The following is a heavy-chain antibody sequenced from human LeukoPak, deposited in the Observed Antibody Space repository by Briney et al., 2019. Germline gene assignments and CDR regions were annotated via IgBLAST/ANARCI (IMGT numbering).Heavy chain of an antibody. CDR3: ARDLELLWFGDSGAFDI. D-gene: IGHD3-10*01. J-gene: IGHJ3*02. V-gene: IGHV1-18*01. CDR2: ISAYNGNT. Sequence: ASVKVSCKASGYTFTSYGISWVRQAPGQGLEWMGWISAYNGNTNYAQKLQGRVTMTTDTSTSTAYMELRSLRSDDTAVYYCARDLELLWFGDSGAFDIWGQGTMVTVSS. CDR1: GYTFTSYG.